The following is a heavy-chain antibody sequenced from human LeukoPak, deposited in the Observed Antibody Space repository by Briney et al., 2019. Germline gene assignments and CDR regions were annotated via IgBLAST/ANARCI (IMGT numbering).Heavy chain of an antibody. Sequence: GASVKVSCKASGYTFTSYYMHWVRQAPGQGLEWMGIINPSGGSTSYAQKFQGRVTMTRDTSTGTVYMELSSLRSEDTAVYYCARALETYYYDSSGYYTSWGAFDIWGQGTMVTVSS. V-gene: IGHV1-46*01. CDR3: ARALETYYYDSSGYYTSWGAFDI. CDR2: INPSGGST. CDR1: GYTFTSYY. J-gene: IGHJ3*02. D-gene: IGHD3-22*01.